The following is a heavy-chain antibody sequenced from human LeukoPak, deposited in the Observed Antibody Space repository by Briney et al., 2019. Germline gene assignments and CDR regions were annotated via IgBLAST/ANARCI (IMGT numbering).Heavy chain of an antibody. CDR3: ARAQVYCSGGTCYLIGFDY. Sequence: SETLSLTCTVSGGSISSYSWSWIRQSPGKGLGWIGYIYDTGSTNYNPSLKSRVAISVDTSKKKFSLKMTSVTAADTAVYYCARAQVYCSGGTCYLIGFDYWGQGTLVTVSS. CDR2: IYDTGST. CDR1: GGSISSYS. D-gene: IGHD2-15*01. V-gene: IGHV4-59*01. J-gene: IGHJ4*02.